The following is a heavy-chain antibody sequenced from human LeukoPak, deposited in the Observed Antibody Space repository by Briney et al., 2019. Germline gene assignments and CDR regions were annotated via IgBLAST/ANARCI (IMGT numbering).Heavy chain of an antibody. D-gene: IGHD3-10*02. CDR3: AELSITMIGGV. J-gene: IGHJ6*04. Sequence: GGSLRLSCAASGFTFSSYSMTWVRQAPGKGLEWVSYITFTSSTIHYADSVKGRFTISRDNAKNSLYLQMNSLRAEDTAVYYCAELSITMIGGVWGKGTTVTISS. V-gene: IGHV3-48*01. CDR2: ITFTSSTI. CDR1: GFTFSSYS.